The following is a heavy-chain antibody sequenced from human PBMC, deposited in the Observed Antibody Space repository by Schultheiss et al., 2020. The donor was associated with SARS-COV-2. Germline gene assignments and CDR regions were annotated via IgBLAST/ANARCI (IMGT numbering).Heavy chain of an antibody. CDR3: ARGYPRWFGELYYFDY. Sequence: GESLKISCAASGFTFSSYSMNWVRQAPGKGLEWVSYISSSGSTIYYADSVKGRFTISRDNAKNSLYLQMNSLRAEDTAVYYCARGYPRWFGELYYFDYWGQGTLVTVSS. J-gene: IGHJ4*02. CDR2: ISSSGSTI. D-gene: IGHD3-10*01. CDR1: GFTFSSYS. V-gene: IGHV3-48*04.